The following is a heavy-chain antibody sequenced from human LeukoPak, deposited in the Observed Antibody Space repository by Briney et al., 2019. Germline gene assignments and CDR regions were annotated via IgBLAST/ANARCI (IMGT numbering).Heavy chain of an antibody. Sequence: PGGSLRLSCTVSGFTVSTNSMSWVRQAPGKGLEWVPFIYRDNTHYSDSVKGRFTISRDNSKNTLYLQMNSLRAEDTAVYYCARRAGAYSHPYDYWGQGTLVTVSS. V-gene: IGHV3-53*01. CDR3: ARRAGAYSHPYDY. CDR2: IYRDNT. CDR1: GFTVSTNS. D-gene: IGHD4/OR15-4a*01. J-gene: IGHJ4*02.